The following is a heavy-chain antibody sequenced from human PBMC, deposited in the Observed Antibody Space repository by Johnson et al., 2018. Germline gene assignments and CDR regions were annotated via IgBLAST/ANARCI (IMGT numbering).Heavy chain of an antibody. D-gene: IGHD3-16*01. V-gene: IGHV3-9*01. CDR3: AKAPVGGLGEGAEYFQH. Sequence: EVQLVESGGGLVQPGGSLRLSCAASGFTFDDYAMHWVRQAPGTGLEWVSGISWNSGSIGYADSVEGRFTSSRDNAKNSLYLQMNSLGPEDTALYYCAKAPVGGLGEGAEYFQHWGQGTLVTVSS. J-gene: IGHJ1*01. CDR2: ISWNSGSI. CDR1: GFTFDDYA.